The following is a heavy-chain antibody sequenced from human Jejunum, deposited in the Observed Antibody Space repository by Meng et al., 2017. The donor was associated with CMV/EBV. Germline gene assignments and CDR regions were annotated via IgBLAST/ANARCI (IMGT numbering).Heavy chain of an antibody. J-gene: IGHJ6*02. CDR1: GFSVSSNY. V-gene: IGHV3-53*01. CDR2: IYTGDRT. CDR3: AREYYYAMDV. Sequence: LAAAALGFSVSSNYMNWVRQAPGKGLEWVSVIYTGDRTSYADSVKGRFTISRDNSKNTLYLQMNSLRAEDTAVYYCAREYYYAMDVWGQGATVTVSS.